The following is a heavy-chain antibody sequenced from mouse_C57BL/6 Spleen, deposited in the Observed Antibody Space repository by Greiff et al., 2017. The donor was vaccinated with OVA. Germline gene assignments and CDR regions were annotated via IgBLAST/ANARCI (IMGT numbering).Heavy chain of an antibody. V-gene: IGHV1-82*01. Sequence: QVHVKQSGPELVKPGASVKISCKASGYAFSSSWMNWVKQRPGKGLEWIGRIYPGDGDTNYNGKFKGKATLTADKSSSTAYMQLSSLTSEDSAVYFCAAYYSNLWFAYWGQGTLVTVSA. CDR3: AAYYSNLWFAY. CDR2: IYPGDGDT. CDR1: GYAFSSSW. D-gene: IGHD2-5*01. J-gene: IGHJ3*01.